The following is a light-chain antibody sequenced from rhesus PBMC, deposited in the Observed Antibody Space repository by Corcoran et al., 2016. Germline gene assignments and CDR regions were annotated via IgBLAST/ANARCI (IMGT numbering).Light chain of an antibody. CDR3: LQYDSDPFT. CDR1: EGINTY. V-gene: IGKV1-43*02. Sequence: DIQMTQSPSSLSASVGDRVTITCRASEGINTYLSWYQQNPGKPPRRLIYDASSLESGVPSRFRCSGSGTDFTLTVSSLQPEDFATYYCLQYDSDPFTFGPGTKLDFK. J-gene: IGKJ3*01. CDR2: DAS.